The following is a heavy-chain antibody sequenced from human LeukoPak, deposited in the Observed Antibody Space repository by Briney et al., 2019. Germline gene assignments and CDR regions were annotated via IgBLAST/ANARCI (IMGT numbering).Heavy chain of an antibody. Sequence: PSGTLSLTRTVSGGSISSGGYYWSWIRQPPGKGLEWIGYIYHSGSTYYNPSLKSRVTISVDRSKNQFSLKLSSVTAADTAVYYCAGQQLAPVSHPNWFDPWGQGTLVTVSS. CDR2: IYHSGST. D-gene: IGHD6-13*01. V-gene: IGHV4-30-2*01. CDR3: AGQQLAPVSHPNWFDP. J-gene: IGHJ5*02. CDR1: GGSISSGGYY.